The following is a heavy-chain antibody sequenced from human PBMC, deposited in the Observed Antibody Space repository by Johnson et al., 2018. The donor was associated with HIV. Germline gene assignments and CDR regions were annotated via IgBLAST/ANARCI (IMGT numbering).Heavy chain of an antibody. CDR1: GFIFSVYW. J-gene: IGHJ3*02. CDR2: IKQDGSEK. V-gene: IGHV3-7*01. D-gene: IGHD2-21*01. CDR3: AKEGDYRVSFGHYSSDAFDM. Sequence: VQLVESGGGLVQPGGSLRLSCAASGFIFSVYWMSWVRQAPGKGLEWVANIKQDGSEKYYVDSVKGRFTISRDNAKNSLYLQMNSLRHEDTAMYYCAKEGDYRVSFGHYSSDAFDMWGQGTMVTVSS.